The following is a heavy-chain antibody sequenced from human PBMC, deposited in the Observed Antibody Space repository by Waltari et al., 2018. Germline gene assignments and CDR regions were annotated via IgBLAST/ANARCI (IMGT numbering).Heavy chain of an antibody. CDR1: GGSISTYY. V-gene: IGHV4-59*01. J-gene: IGHJ4*02. CDR2: IHSSGDT. D-gene: IGHD6-19*01. CDR3: ARVYYNSGWYIDY. Sequence: QVQLQESGPGLVKPSETLSLTCTVSGGSISTYYWGWIRQPPGKGLEWIGHIHSSGDTKYNPSLKSRVTISIDTSKNQFSLQLSSVTAADTAVFYCARVYYNSGWYIDYWGQGTLVTVSS.